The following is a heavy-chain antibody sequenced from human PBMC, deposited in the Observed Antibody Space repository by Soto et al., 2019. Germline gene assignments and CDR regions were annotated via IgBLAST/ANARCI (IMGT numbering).Heavy chain of an antibody. J-gene: IGHJ4*02. Sequence: QVQLVESGGGVVQPGRSLRLSCAASGFTFSSYGMHWGRQAPGKGLEWVAVISYDGSNKYYADSVKGRFTISRDNSKNTLYLQMNSLRAEDTAVYYCAKDKRAVVVTAPFDYWGQGTLVTVSS. CDR1: GFTFSSYG. D-gene: IGHD2-21*02. CDR2: ISYDGSNK. CDR3: AKDKRAVVVTAPFDY. V-gene: IGHV3-30*18.